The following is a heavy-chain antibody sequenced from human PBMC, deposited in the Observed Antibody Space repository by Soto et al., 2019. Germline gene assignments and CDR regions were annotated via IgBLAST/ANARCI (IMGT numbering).Heavy chain of an antibody. J-gene: IGHJ4*02. Sequence: QITLNESGPTQVKPRQTLTLTCTFSGFSLTTSGVGVGWIRQSPGKAPEWLALIYWDDDKRYSPSLKSRLTITNDTSKNQVVLTMADLDPADIATYYCAHRVLCTVFGLVTTTAIYFDFWGQGTPVAVSS. V-gene: IGHV2-5*02. CDR2: IYWDDDK. CDR1: GFSLTTSGVG. CDR3: AHRVLCTVFGLVTTTAIYFDF. D-gene: IGHD3-3*01.